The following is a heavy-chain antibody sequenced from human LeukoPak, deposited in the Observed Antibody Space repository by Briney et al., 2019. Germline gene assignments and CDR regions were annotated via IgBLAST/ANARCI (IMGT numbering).Heavy chain of an antibody. J-gene: IGHJ4*02. D-gene: IGHD5-18*01. CDR1: YGALSGYY. Sequence: SETLSLTCAVHYGALSGYYWTWIRQPPGKGLEWIGEIHHSGASNYNASLKSRVAISLDTSENQFSLQLTSMTAADTAVYYCARGSAAMVFWGQGTLVTVSS. CDR3: ARGSAAMVF. V-gene: IGHV4-34*01. CDR2: IHHSGAS.